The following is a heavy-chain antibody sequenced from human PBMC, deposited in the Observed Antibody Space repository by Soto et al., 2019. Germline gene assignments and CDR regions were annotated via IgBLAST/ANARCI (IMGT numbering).Heavy chain of an antibody. D-gene: IGHD3-22*01. J-gene: IGHJ4*02. V-gene: IGHV3-64*02. CDR1: GFTFSRYA. CDR2: ISSNGGST. CDR3: ARGTDSSGYYYPDY. Sequence: GSLRLSCAASGFTFSRYAMHWVRQAPGKGLEYVSGISSNGGSTYYADSVKGRFTISRDNSKNTLYLQMGSLRPEDMAVYYCARGTDSSGYYYPDYWGQGTLVTVSS.